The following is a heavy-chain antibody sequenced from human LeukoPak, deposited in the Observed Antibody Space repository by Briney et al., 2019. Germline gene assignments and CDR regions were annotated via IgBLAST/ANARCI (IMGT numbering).Heavy chain of an antibody. Sequence: PGRSLRLSCAASGLTFDDYAMHWVRLVPGKGLEWVSGISWNSGTIRYADSVKGRFTISRDNANNSLDLQMNSLTSEDTALYYCAKAIVAHLTTTGSYLDYWGQGIQVTVSP. CDR2: ISWNSGTI. CDR3: AKAIVAHLTTTGSYLDY. V-gene: IGHV3-9*01. D-gene: IGHD3-22*01. J-gene: IGHJ4*02. CDR1: GLTFDDYA.